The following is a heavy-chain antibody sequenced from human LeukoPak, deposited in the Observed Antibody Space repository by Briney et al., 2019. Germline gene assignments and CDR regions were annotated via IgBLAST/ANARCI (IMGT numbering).Heavy chain of an antibody. D-gene: IGHD3/OR15-3a*01. CDR1: GFTISVNY. V-gene: IGHV3-66*01. CDR3: ARDPRVLDDYYYSGMDV. CDR2: LQSGGST. J-gene: IGHJ6*02. Sequence: GGSLRLSCAASGFTISVNYMFWVRQTPGKGLEWVSLLQSGGSTYYGGSVKGRFTISGDNRKNTLYLQMNNLRTEDTAVYYCARDPRVLDDYYYSGMDVWGQGTTVTVAS.